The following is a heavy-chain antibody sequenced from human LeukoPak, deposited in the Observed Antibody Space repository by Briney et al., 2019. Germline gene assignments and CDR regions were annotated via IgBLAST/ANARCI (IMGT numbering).Heavy chain of an antibody. CDR1: GFTFSSYA. Sequence: PGGSLRLSCAASGFTFSSYAMSWVRQAPGKGLGWVSAISGSGGSTYYADSVKGRFTISRDNSKNTLYLQMNSLRAEDTAVYYCARDPRGYSGYDAFDIWGQGTMVTVSS. D-gene: IGHD5-12*01. CDR3: ARDPRGYSGYDAFDI. CDR2: ISGSGGST. V-gene: IGHV3-23*01. J-gene: IGHJ3*02.